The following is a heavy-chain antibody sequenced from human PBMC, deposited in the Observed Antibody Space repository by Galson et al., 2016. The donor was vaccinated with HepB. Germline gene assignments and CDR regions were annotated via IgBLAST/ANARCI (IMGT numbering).Heavy chain of an antibody. D-gene: IGHD3-3*02. CDR1: GFTFDDYA. J-gene: IGHJ4*02. CDR2: INGDGSDE. CDR3: ARDNHFYSFDY. V-gene: IGHV3-74*01. Sequence: SLRLSCAAPGFTFDDYAMHWVRQPPGKGLVWVSRINGDGSDETYADSVKGRFTISRDNAKNMIYLQMNSLRAEDTAVYYCARDNHFYSFDYWGQGTLATVSS.